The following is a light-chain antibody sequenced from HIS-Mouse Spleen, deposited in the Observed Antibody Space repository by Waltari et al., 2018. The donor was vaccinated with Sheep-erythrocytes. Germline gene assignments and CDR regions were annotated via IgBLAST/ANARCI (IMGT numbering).Light chain of an antibody. CDR2: WAS. V-gene: IGKV4-1*01. Sequence: DIVMTQSPDSLAVSLGERATINCKSSQSVLYSSNNKHHLAWYQQTPGQPPKLLIYWASTRESGVPDRFSGSGSGSDFTLTISSLQAEDVAVYYCQQYYSTPLTFGGGTKVEIK. CDR1: QSVLYSSNNKHH. CDR3: QQYYSTPLT. J-gene: IGKJ4*01.